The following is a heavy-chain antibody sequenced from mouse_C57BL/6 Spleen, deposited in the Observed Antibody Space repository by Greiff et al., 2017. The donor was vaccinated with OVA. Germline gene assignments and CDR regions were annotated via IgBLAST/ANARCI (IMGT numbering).Heavy chain of an antibody. CDR1: GYTFTSYW. CDR2: IDPSDSYT. J-gene: IGHJ4*01. V-gene: IGHV1-50*01. D-gene: IGHD1-1*01. Sequence: QVQLQQPGAELVKPGASVKLSCKASGYTFTSYWMQWVKQRPGQGLEWIGEIDPSDSYTNYNQKFKGKATLTVDTSSSTAYMQLSSLTSEDSAVYYCARTGVITTVVDYYAMDYWGQGTSVTVSS. CDR3: ARTGVITTVVDYYAMDY.